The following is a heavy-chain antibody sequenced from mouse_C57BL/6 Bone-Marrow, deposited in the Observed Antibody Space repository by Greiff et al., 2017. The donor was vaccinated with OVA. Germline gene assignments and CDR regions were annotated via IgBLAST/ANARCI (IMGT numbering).Heavy chain of an antibody. Sequence: EVQLQQSGPVLVKPGASVKMSCKASGYTFTDYYMNWVKQSHGKSLEWIGVINPYNGGTSYNQKFKGKATLTVDKSSSTAYMELNSLTSEDSAVYYCARKRDLLLLHYFDYWGQGTTLTVSS. CDR2: INPYNGGT. CDR1: GYTFTDYY. V-gene: IGHV1-19*01. CDR3: ARKRDLLLLHYFDY. J-gene: IGHJ2*01. D-gene: IGHD1-1*01.